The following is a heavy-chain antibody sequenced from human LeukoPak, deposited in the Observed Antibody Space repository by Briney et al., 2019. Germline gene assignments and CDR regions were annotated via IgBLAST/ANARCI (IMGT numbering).Heavy chain of an antibody. D-gene: IGHD2-21*02. CDR1: GYSISSGYY. CDR3: ARGLLSGGNWFDP. V-gene: IGHV4-38-2*02. Sequence: PSETLSLTCTVSGYSISSGYYWGWIRPPPGKGLEWIGSIYHSGSTYYNPSLKSRVTISVDTSKNQFSLKLSSVTAADTAVYYCARGLLSGGNWFDPWGQGTLVTVSS. J-gene: IGHJ5*02. CDR2: IYHSGST.